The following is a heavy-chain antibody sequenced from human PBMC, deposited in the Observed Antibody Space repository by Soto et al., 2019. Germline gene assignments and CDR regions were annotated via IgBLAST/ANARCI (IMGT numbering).Heavy chain of an antibody. CDR1: GFTFSSYA. CDR2: ISGSGGST. J-gene: IGHJ5*02. CDR3: AKAPTWGTQTPGPNWFDP. V-gene: IGHV3-23*01. D-gene: IGHD3-16*01. Sequence: PGGSLRLSCAASGFTFSSYAMSWVRQAPGKGLEWVSAISGSGGSTYYADSVKGRFTISRDNSKNTLYLQMNSLRAEDTAVYYCAKAPTWGTQTPGPNWFDPWGQGTLVTVPQ.